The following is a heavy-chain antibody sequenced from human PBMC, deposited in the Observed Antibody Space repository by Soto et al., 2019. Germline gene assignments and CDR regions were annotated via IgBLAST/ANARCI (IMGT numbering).Heavy chain of an antibody. Sequence: GGSLTLSCAASGFTFSSYAMSWVRQAPGKGLEWVSAISGSGGSTYYADSVKGRFTISRDNSKNTLYLQMNSLRAGDTAVYYCAKDGAWARELELRSPYFDYWGQGTLVTVSS. CDR3: AKDGAWARELELRSPYFDY. CDR2: ISGSGGST. D-gene: IGHD1-7*01. J-gene: IGHJ4*02. V-gene: IGHV3-23*01. CDR1: GFTFSSYA.